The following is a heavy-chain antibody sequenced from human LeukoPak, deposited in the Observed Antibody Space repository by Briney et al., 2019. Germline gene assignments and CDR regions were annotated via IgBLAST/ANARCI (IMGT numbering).Heavy chain of an antibody. D-gene: IGHD2-2*01. J-gene: IGHJ4*02. V-gene: IGHV3-21*01. CDR3: ARDFRSSTSCYGY. CDR1: GFTFSSYS. Sequence: GSLRLSCAASGFTFSSYSMNWVRQAPGKGLEWVSSISSSSSYIYYADSVKGRFTISRDNAKNSLYLQMNSLRAEDTAVYYCARDFRSSTSCYGYWGQGTLVTVSS. CDR2: ISSSSSYI.